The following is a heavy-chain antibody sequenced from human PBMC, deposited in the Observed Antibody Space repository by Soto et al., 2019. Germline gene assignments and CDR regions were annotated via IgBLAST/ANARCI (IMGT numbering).Heavy chain of an antibody. J-gene: IGHJ4*02. CDR3: AHSPGYNDIWGNYLGDY. Sequence: QITLKESGPTMVKPTQTLTLTCTFSGFSLTTRAVGVGWIRQPPGKALEWLALIFWNDDRRYSPSLKSRLTITKDTSENHVVLTMTNMQPEDTATYFCAHSPGYNDIWGNYLGDYGGPGTLVTVSS. D-gene: IGHD3-16*01. CDR1: GFSLTTRAVG. V-gene: IGHV2-5*01. CDR2: IFWNDDR.